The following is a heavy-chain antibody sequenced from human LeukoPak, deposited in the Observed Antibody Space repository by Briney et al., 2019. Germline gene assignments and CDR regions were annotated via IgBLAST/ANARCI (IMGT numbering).Heavy chain of an antibody. V-gene: IGHV3-23*01. CDR1: GFTFSSDA. D-gene: IGHD3-10*01. CDR2: ISGSGGNT. J-gene: IGHJ4*02. CDR3: ARDNYGSGSYAD. Sequence: GGSLRLSCAASGFTFSSDAMSWVRQAPGKGLEWVSAISGSGGNTYFADSVKGRFTISGDNSKDTLYLQTNSLRAEDTALYYCARDNYGSGSYADWGQGTLVTVSS.